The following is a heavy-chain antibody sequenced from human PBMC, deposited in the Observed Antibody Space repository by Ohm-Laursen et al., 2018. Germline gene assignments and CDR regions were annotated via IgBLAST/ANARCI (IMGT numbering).Heavy chain of an antibody. CDR2: IYYSGST. CDR1: GASMTSYY. V-gene: IGHV4-59*08. CDR3: ARAHSSGYYHNIDY. J-gene: IGHJ4*02. Sequence: SGTLSLTCTVSGASMTSYYWSWIRQPPGKGLEWIGYIYYSGSTNYNPSLKSRVTISLDTSRNQFSLKLSSVTAADTAVYYCARAHSSGYYHNIDYWGQGTLVTVSS. D-gene: IGHD3-22*01.